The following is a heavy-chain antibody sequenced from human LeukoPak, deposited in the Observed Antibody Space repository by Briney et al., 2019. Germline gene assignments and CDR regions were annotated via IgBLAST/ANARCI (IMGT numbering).Heavy chain of an antibody. J-gene: IGHJ4*02. Sequence: ASVKVSCKASDYTFTSYGISWVRQAPGQGLEWMGWITTYNGNTKYAQTLQGRITMTTDTSTSTSYMELRSLSSDDTAVYYCARGPYYYGSGSLPHYFDYWGQGTLVTVSS. V-gene: IGHV1-18*01. CDR1: DYTFTSYG. CDR2: ITTYNGNT. D-gene: IGHD3-10*01. CDR3: ARGPYYYGSGSLPHYFDY.